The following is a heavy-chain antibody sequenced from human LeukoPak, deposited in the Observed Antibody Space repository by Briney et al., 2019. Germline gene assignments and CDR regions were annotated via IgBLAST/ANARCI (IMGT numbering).Heavy chain of an antibody. V-gene: IGHV1-69*05. CDR3: ARESVFSIFGVVIFRPLFDY. CDR1: GGTFSSYA. D-gene: IGHD3-3*01. J-gene: IGHJ4*02. Sequence: SVKVSCKASGGTFSSYAISWVRQAPGQGLEWMGVIIPIFGTANYAQKFQGRVTITTDESTSTAYMELSSLRAEDSAVYYCARESVFSIFGVVIFRPLFDYWGQGNPVTVSS. CDR2: IIPIFGTA.